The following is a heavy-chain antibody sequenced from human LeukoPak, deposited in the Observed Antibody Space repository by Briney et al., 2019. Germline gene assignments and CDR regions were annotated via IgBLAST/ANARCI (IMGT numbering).Heavy chain of an antibody. CDR3: ARGEVAGTADC. V-gene: IGHV4-39*07. Sequence: SETLSLTCTVSGGSISTGSYYWAWIRQPPGKGLEWIESMSSDGTTHYNPSLKSRVTISVDTSKNQFSLKLSSVTAADTAVYYCARGEVAGTADCWGQGTLVTVSS. J-gene: IGHJ4*02. D-gene: IGHD6-19*01. CDR2: MSSDGTT. CDR1: GGSISTGSYY.